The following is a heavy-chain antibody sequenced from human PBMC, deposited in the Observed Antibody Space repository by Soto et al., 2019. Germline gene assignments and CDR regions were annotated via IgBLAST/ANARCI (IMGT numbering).Heavy chain of an antibody. CDR3: ARGSVEVLRYFGWLPQYYYCGMDV. Sequence: PSETLSLTCTVSGGSISSGDYYWSWIRQPPGKGLEWIGYIYYSGSTYYNPSLKSRVTISVDTSKNQFSLKLSSVTAADTAVYYCARGSVEVLRYFGWLPQYYYCGMDVWGPGTTVTVFS. V-gene: IGHV4-30-4*01. J-gene: IGHJ6*02. CDR2: IYYSGST. CDR1: GGSISSGDYY. D-gene: IGHD3-9*01.